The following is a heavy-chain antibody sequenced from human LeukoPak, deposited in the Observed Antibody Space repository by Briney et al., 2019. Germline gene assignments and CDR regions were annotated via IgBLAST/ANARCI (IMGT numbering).Heavy chain of an antibody. CDR1: CDSISSYY. CDR2: IYYSGST. J-gene: IGHJ4*02. V-gene: IGHV4-59*01. CDR3: ARGGIPAAIHPLDY. D-gene: IGHD2-2*01. Sequence: SETLSLTCTVSCDSISSYYWSWIRQPPGKGLEWIGYIYYSGSTNYNPSLKSRVTISVDTSKNQFSLKLNSVTAADTAVYYCARGGIPAAIHPLDYWGQGTLVTVSS.